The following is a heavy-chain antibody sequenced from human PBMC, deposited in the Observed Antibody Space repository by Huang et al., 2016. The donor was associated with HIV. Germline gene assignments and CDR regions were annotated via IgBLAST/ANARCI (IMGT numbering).Heavy chain of an antibody. J-gene: IGHJ6*03. CDR1: GGSFSGYY. V-gene: IGHV4-34*01. CDR2: INHSEST. Sequence: QVQLQQWGAGLLRPSETLSLTCAGYGGSFSGYYGTWIRQHPGKGLEGMGEINHSESTNYNPSLRSRVTISVDTSRNQFSLTLTSVTAADTAVYYCARGQGGYYYYYMDVWGKGTTVTVSS. CDR3: ARGQGGYYYYYMDV.